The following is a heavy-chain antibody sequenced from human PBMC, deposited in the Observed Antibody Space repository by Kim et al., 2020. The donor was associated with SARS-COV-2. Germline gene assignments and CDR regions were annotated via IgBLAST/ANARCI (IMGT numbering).Heavy chain of an antibody. D-gene: IGHD3-16*01. CDR3: ARDSHEYDYIWGSPLGSY. V-gene: IGHV3-30*01. Sequence: KGRFTISRDNSKNTLYLQMNSLRAEDTAVYYCARDSHEYDYIWGSPLGSYWGQGTLVTVSS. J-gene: IGHJ4*02.